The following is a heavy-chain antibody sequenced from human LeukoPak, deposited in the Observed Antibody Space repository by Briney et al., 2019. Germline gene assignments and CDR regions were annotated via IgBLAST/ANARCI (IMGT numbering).Heavy chain of an antibody. CDR1: GGSISSSNW. V-gene: IGHV4-4*02. CDR2: IYHSGST. Sequence: SGTLSLTCAASGGSISSSNWWSWVRQPPGKGLEWIGEIYHSGSTNYNPSLKSRVTISVDKSKNQFSLKLSSVTAADTAVYYCASYGSGSYYSGFFDYWGQGTLVTVSS. J-gene: IGHJ4*02. D-gene: IGHD3-10*01. CDR3: ASYGSGSYYSGFFDY.